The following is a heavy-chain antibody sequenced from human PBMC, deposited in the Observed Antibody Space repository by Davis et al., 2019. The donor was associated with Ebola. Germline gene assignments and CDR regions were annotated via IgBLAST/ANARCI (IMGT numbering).Heavy chain of an antibody. CDR2: ISGSGGST. CDR3: AKDPAVRDGYNFRYFDY. D-gene: IGHD5-24*01. V-gene: IGHV3-23*01. Sequence: GESLKISCTASGFTFDDYAMHWVRQAPGKGLEWVSAISGSGGSTFYADSVKGRFTISRDNSKNTLYLQMNSLRGEDTAVYYCAKDPAVRDGYNFRYFDYWGQGTLVTVSS. CDR1: GFTFDDYA. J-gene: IGHJ4*02.